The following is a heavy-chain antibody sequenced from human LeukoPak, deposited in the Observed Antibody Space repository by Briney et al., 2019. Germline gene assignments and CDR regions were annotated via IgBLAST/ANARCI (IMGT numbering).Heavy chain of an antibody. CDR1: GFTFSSYA. V-gene: IGHV3-23*01. CDR2: ISGSGGTK. CDR3: AQVMGVRGAPSDY. D-gene: IGHD3-10*01. Sequence: GGSLRLSCAASGFTFSSYAMSWVRQAPGKGPEWVSAISGSGGTKYYADSVNGRFTISRDNSKNTLYLQMNSQTAEDTALYYCAQVMGVRGAPSDYWGQGTLVTVSS. J-gene: IGHJ4*02.